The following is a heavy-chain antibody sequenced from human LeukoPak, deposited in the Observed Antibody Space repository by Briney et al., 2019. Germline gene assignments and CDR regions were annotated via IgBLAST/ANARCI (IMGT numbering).Heavy chain of an antibody. CDR2: IYPRDGST. Sequence: ASVTVSCTASGYTFTNNYLHWVRQAPGQGLEWMGMIYPRDGSTSYAQNFQGRVTVTRDTSTTTVHMELRGLGSEDTAVYYCARDQEGFDYWGQGTVVTVSS. CDR1: GYTFTNNY. V-gene: IGHV1-46*01. J-gene: IGHJ4*02. CDR3: ARDQEGFDY.